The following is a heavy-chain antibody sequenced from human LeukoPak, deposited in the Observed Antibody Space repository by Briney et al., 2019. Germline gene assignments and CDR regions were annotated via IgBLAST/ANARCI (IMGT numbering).Heavy chain of an antibody. Sequence: SGGSLRLSCTASGFTFNNYWMSWVRHAPGKGLEWVANIKQDGSENYYVDSVKGRFTISRDNGKNSLYLQMNSLRAEDTAVYYCARENGGIAAAWGQGTLVTVSS. J-gene: IGHJ4*02. CDR2: IKQDGSEN. CDR1: GFTFNNYW. D-gene: IGHD6-13*01. CDR3: ARENGGIAAA. V-gene: IGHV3-7*01.